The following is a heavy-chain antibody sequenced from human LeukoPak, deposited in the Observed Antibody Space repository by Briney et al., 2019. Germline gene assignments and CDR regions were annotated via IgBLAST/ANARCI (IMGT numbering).Heavy chain of an antibody. V-gene: IGHV4-39*07. J-gene: IGHJ6*03. CDR2: IFHSGST. D-gene: IGHD2-8*01. CDR3: ARVMYGYYYYMDV. Sequence: SETLSLTCTVSSGSISTSNYYWGWVRQPPGKALEWIGNIFHSGSTYYSPSLKSRVTISVDTSKNQFSLKLSSVTAADTAVYYCARVMYGYYYYMDVWGKGTTVTVSS. CDR1: SGSISTSNYY.